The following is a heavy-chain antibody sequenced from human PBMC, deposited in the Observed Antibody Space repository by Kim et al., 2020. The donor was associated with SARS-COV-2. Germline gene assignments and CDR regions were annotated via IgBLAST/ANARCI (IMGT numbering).Heavy chain of an antibody. CDR2: IKSKTDGGTT. J-gene: IGHJ6*02. V-gene: IGHV3-15*01. D-gene: IGHD3-3*01. CDR1: GFTFSNAW. CDR3: TTDRPDIWSGYYSLWGLGYYYGMDV. Sequence: GGSLRLSCAASGFTFSNAWMSWVRQAPGKVLEWVGRIKSKTDGGTTDYAAPVKGRFTISRDDSKNTLYLQMNSLKTEDTAVYYCTTDRPDIWSGYYSLWGLGYYYGMDVWGQGTTVTVSS.